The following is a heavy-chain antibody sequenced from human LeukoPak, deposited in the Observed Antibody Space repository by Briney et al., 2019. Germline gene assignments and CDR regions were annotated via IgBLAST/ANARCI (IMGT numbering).Heavy chain of an antibody. V-gene: IGHV4-4*09. CDR3: ARRHHYSYYMDV. J-gene: IGHJ6*03. Sequence: SETLSLTRTVTDGSISSYYWTWIRQPPGKGLEWIGYIFPSGSTYYNPSLKTRVTISVDTSKNQFSLKLSSVTAADTAVYYCARRHHYSYYMDVWGTGTTVTVSS. CDR1: DGSISSYY. CDR2: IFPSGST.